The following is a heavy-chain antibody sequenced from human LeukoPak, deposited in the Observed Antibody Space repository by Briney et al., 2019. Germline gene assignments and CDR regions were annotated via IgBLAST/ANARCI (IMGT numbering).Heavy chain of an antibody. V-gene: IGHV3-7*01. CDR3: TRRLDE. J-gene: IGHJ4*02. D-gene: IGHD3-16*01. CDR2: INQDGGEK. CDR1: GFSFNNDW. Sequence: GGSLRLSCALAGFSFNNDWMDWVRQAPGKGLEWVANINQDGGEKHCLDSVKCRFTISRDNAQNSLYLQMNGLRVEDTAVYYCTRRLDEWGQGALVTVSS.